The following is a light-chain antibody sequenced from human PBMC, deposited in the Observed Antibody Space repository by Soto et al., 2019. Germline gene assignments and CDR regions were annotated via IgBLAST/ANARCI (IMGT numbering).Light chain of an antibody. CDR2: GAS. CDR1: QSVSSN. Sequence: EIVMTQSPATLSVSPGERATLSCRASQSVSSNLAWYQQKPGQAPRLLIYGASTRATGIPARFSGSRSGTEFTLTISSLQSEDFAVYYCQQYNNWITFGQVTRLEIK. J-gene: IGKJ5*01. CDR3: QQYNNWIT. V-gene: IGKV3-15*01.